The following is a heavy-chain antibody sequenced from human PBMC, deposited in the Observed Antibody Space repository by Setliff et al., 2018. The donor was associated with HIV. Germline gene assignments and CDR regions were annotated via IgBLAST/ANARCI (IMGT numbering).Heavy chain of an antibody. V-gene: IGHV1-46*01. J-gene: IGHJ3*02. CDR2: INPSGGSS. Sequence: SVKVSCKASGYTFTSYYMHWVRQAPGQGLEWMGIINPSGGSSTYAQKFQGRVAMTRDTSTSTVYMELSSLRSEDTAVYYCARDRVRITIFGANDASDIWGQGTMVTVSS. CDR3: ARDRVRITIFGANDASDI. D-gene: IGHD3-3*01. CDR1: GYTFTSYY.